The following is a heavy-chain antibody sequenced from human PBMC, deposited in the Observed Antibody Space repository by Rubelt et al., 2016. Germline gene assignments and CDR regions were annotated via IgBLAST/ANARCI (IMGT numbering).Heavy chain of an antibody. CDR2: INHSGST. V-gene: IGHV4-34*01. Sequence: QVQLQQWGAGLLKPSETLSLTCAVYGGSFSGYYWSWIRQPPGKGLEWIGEINHSGSTDYNPSLKGRLTISVDTSKNQFSLNLESGTAAETAVYYCSRREEGSTFFQYYGLDVGGQGTTVTVSS. J-gene: IGHJ6*02. CDR3: SRREEGSTFFQYYGLDV. D-gene: IGHD3-3*02. CDR1: GGSFSGYY.